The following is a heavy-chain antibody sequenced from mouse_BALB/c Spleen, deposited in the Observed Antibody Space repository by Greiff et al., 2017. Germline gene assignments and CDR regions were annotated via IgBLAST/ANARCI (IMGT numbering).Heavy chain of an antibody. V-gene: IGHV14-1*02. J-gene: IGHJ2*01. CDR1: GFNIKDYY. Sequence: EVQLQESGAELVRPGALVKLSCKASGFNIKDYYMHWVKQRPEQGLEWIGWIDPENGNTIYDPKFQGKASITADTSSNTAYLQLSSLTSEDTAVYYCAIYGSRGYCDYWGQGTTLTVSS. D-gene: IGHD1-1*01. CDR2: IDPENGNT. CDR3: AIYGSRGYCDY.